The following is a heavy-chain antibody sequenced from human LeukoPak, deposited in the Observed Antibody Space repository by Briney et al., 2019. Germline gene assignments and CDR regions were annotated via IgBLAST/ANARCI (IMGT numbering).Heavy chain of an antibody. CDR1: GFTFSSYA. Sequence: GGSLRLSCAAPGFTFSSYAMHWVRQAPGKGLEWVAVISYDGSNKYYADSVKGRFTISRDNSKNTLYLQMNSLRAEDTAVYYCARDLEQQLTYFDYWGQGTLVTVSS. D-gene: IGHD6-13*01. J-gene: IGHJ4*02. CDR3: ARDLEQQLTYFDY. CDR2: ISYDGSNK. V-gene: IGHV3-30*01.